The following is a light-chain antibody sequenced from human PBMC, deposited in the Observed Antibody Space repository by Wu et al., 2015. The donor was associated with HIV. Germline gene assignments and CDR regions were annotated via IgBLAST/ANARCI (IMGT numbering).Light chain of an antibody. J-gene: IGKJ4*01. V-gene: IGKV3-11*01. CDR3: QQRSNWPLT. CDR2: DAS. Sequence: EIVLTQSPGTLSLSPGERATLSCRASQSVSSYLAWYQQKPGQAPRLLIYDASNRATGIPARFSGSGSGTDSTLTISSLEPEDFAVYYCQQRSNWPLTFGGGTNVEIK. CDR1: QSVSSY.